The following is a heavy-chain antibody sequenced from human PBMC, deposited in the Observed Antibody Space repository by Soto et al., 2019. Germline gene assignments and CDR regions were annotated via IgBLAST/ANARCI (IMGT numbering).Heavy chain of an antibody. CDR1: GFTLSMSA. V-gene: IGHV3-23*01. Sequence: GGSLRLSGASSGFTLSMSAVNWVGQAPGKGLEWVSYISDSGDRTYYADSVKGRFTISRDRSKNTVSLQMDSLRAEDTAVYYCAKDRGIIVKAGDAFDVWGQGTKVTVSS. CDR2: ISDSGDRT. J-gene: IGHJ3*01. CDR3: AKDRGIIVKAGDAFDV. D-gene: IGHD3-16*02.